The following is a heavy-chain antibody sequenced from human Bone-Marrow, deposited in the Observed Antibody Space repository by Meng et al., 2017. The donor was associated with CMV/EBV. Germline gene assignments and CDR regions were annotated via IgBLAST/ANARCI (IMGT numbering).Heavy chain of an antibody. CDR3: AGVLGYQMLQGHLNWFDP. J-gene: IGHJ5*02. CDR1: GYTFTSYD. Sequence: ASVKVSCKASGYTFTSYDINWVRQAPGQGLEWMGWINPNSGRTNYAQKFQGRVTMTRDTSMSTAYMELSRLRSDDAAVYYCAGVLGYQMLQGHLNWFDPWGQGTRVTVSS. CDR2: INPNSGRT. V-gene: IGHV1-2*02. D-gene: IGHD2-2*01.